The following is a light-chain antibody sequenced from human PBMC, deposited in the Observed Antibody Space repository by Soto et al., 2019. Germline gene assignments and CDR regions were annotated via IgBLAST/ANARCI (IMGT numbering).Light chain of an antibody. V-gene: IGLV2-14*03. CDR1: SSDIGPYNY. J-gene: IGLJ2*01. CDR2: DVN. CDR3: SSYTSRTTLVI. Sequence: QSALTQPASVSGSPGQSITISCAGSSSDIGPYNYVTRYQQHPGKAPRLIIYDVNNRPSGVSNRFSGSKSGNTASLTISGLQAEDEADYYCSSYTSRTTLVIFGGGTKVTVL.